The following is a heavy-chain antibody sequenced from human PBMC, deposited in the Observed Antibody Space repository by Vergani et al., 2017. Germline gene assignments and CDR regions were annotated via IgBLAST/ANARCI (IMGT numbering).Heavy chain of an antibody. V-gene: IGHV4-61*01. CDR1: GGSISSGSYY. Sequence: QVRLEESGPGLVKPSQTLSLTCTVSGGSISSGSYYWSWIRQSPGKGLEWIGYVFRNGNVNYNPSSNFRVAIDTSNNELSLRVTSVTAADTAVYYCARDFGGEWYFDLWGRGATVTVSS. CDR2: VFRNGNV. CDR3: ARDFGGEWYFDL. D-gene: IGHD4-23*01. J-gene: IGHJ2*01.